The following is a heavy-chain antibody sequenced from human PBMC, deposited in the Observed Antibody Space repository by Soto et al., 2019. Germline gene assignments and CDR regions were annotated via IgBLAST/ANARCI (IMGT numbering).Heavy chain of an antibody. D-gene: IGHD3-22*01. Sequence: ASVKVSCKASGGTFSSYTISWVRQAPGQGLEWMGRIIPILGIANYAQKFQGRVTITADESTSTAYMELSSLRSEDTAVYYCARDMGYYYDSSVYSTGGAPPQIDTGAQETLLPISA. J-gene: IGHJ4*02. CDR3: ARDMGYYYDSSVYSTGGAPPQIDT. V-gene: IGHV1-69*04. CDR1: GGTFSSYT. CDR2: IIPILGIA.